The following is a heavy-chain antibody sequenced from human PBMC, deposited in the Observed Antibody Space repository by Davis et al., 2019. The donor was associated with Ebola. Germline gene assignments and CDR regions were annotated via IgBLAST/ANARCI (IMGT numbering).Heavy chain of an antibody. CDR3: ARGSSNGNYPSDYYYYYMDV. CDR2: ISAYNGNT. V-gene: IGHV1-18*04. Sequence: ASVKVSCKASGYTFTGYYMHWVRQAPGQGLEWMGWISAYNGNTNYAQKLQGRVTMTRDTSTSTVYMELSSLRSEDTAVYYCARGSSNGNYPSDYYYYYMDVWGKGTTVTVSS. CDR1: GYTFTGYY. D-gene: IGHD2-2*01. J-gene: IGHJ6*03.